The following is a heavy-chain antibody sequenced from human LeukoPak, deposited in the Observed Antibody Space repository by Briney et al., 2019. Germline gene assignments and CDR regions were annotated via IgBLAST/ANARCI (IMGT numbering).Heavy chain of an antibody. CDR3: ARDGLDAVTALGFDP. J-gene: IGHJ5*02. D-gene: IGHD2-21*02. CDR1: GYTFTSYG. V-gene: IGHV1-18*01. Sequence: GASVKVSCKASGYTFTSYGISWVRQAPGQGLEWMGWISAYNGNTNYAQKLQGRVTMTTDTSTSTAYMELRSLRSDDTAVYYCARDGLDAVTALGFDPWGQGTLVTVSS. CDR2: ISAYNGNT.